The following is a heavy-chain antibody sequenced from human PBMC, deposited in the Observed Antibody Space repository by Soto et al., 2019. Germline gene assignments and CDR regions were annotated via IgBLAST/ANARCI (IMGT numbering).Heavy chain of an antibody. CDR1: GFNFNDYG. CDR2: ISYDGENQ. J-gene: IGHJ6*02. V-gene: IGHV3-30*18. D-gene: IGHD3-3*01. CDR3: AKSYYDFWSAYQASHYYGMGV. Sequence: PGGSLRLSCAASGFNFNDYGIHWVRQAPGKGLEWVAVISYDGENQYYEASVKGRFTISRDNSKNTLYLYMRSLRAEDTAVYYCAKSYYDFWSAYQASHYYGMGVWGQGTTVTVS.